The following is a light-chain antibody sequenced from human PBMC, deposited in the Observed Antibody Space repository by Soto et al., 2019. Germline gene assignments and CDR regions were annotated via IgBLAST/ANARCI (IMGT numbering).Light chain of an antibody. CDR2: HVS. CDR1: SSDVGAYDY. J-gene: IGLJ1*01. CDR3: CTDAGSYKV. Sequence: QSALTQPRSVSGSPGQSVTISCTGTSSDVGAYDYVSWYQQHPGKAPKLLIYHVSKRPSGVPDRFSGSKSGNTASPTISGLQAEDEADYYCCTDAGSYKVFGIGTKVTVL. V-gene: IGLV2-11*01.